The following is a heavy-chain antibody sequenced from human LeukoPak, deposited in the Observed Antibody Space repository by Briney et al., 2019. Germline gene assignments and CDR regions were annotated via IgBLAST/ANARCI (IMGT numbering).Heavy chain of an antibody. Sequence: SETLSLTCAVYGGSFSGYYWSWIRQPPGKGLEWIGEINHSGSTNYNPSLKSRVTISVDTSKNQFSLKLSSVTAADTAVYYCARDERGTYFRVYWGQGTLVTVSS. CDR3: ARDERGTYFRVY. CDR1: GGSFSGYY. D-gene: IGHD1-26*01. J-gene: IGHJ4*02. V-gene: IGHV4-34*01. CDR2: INHSGST.